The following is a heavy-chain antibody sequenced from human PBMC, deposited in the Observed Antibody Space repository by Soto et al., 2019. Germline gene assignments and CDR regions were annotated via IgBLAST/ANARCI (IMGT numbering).Heavy chain of an antibody. CDR3: ARATVYYCPNDKCGFFFDH. V-gene: IGHV4-31*03. CDR2: IDTNGDT. D-gene: IGHD2-8*01. CDR1: GDSLRRGFHH. Sequence: QVQLQESGSGLLKPSQTLSLDCSVSGDSLRRGFHHWSWIRQTPGKGLQLIGYIDTNGDTHYDPSLRNRLNMSIVTTESRFSLKVTTVTLADTAVYYCARATVYYCPNDKCGFFFDHWGQGALVTVTS. J-gene: IGHJ4*02.